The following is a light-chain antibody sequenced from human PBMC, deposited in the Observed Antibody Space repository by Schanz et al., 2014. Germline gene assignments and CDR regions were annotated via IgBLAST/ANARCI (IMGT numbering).Light chain of an antibody. V-gene: IGKV3-20*01. CDR3: LQNNTWPFT. Sequence: EIVLTQSPGTLSLSPGERATLSCRASQSVSSNYLAWYQQKPGQAPRLLIYGASSRATGIPDRFSGSGSGTEFTLTISSLQSEDFAVYYCLQNNTWPFTFGQGTRLE. CDR2: GAS. CDR1: QSVSSNY. J-gene: IGKJ5*01.